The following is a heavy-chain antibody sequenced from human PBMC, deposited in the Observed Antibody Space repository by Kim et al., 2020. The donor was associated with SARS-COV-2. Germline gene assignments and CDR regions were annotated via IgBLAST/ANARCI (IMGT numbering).Heavy chain of an antibody. CDR1: GGSFSGYY. CDR3: ARARPYGDYRPFDY. CDR2: INHSGST. V-gene: IGHV4-34*01. J-gene: IGHJ4*02. Sequence: SETLSLTCAVYGGSFSGYYWSWIRQPPGKGLEWIGEINHSGSTNYNPSLKSRVTISVDTSKNQFSLKLSSVTAADTAVYYCARARPYGDYRPFDYWGQGTLVTVSS. D-gene: IGHD4-17*01.